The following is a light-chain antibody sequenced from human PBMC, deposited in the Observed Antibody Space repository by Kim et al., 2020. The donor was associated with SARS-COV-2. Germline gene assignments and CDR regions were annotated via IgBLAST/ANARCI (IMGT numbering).Light chain of an antibody. CDR3: QQYHNYYT. V-gene: IGKV3-15*01. CDR2: DVS. J-gene: IGKJ2*01. Sequence: LSVSPGETATPACEASQTVTGRLAWYQQKSGQAPRLVMYDVSTRASGIPARFSGSGSGTEFTLTISSLESEDFAVYYCQQYHNYYTFGQGTKLEI. CDR1: QTVTGR.